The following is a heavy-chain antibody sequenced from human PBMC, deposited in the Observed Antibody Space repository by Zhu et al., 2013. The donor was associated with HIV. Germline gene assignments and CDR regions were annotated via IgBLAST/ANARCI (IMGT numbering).Heavy chain of an antibody. V-gene: IGHV4-4*02. CDR2: IYHSGST. Sequence: QVQLQESGPGLVKPSGTLSLTCAVSGGSISSSNWWSWVRQPPGKGLEWIGEIYHSGSTNYNPSLKSRVTISVDKSKNQFSLKLSSVTAADTAVYYCARKLKPGIAVAGKGYWYFDLWGLAPWSLSPQ. CDR3: ARKLKPGIAVAGKGYWYFDL. J-gene: IGHJ2*01. D-gene: IGHD6-19*01. CDR1: GGSISSSNW.